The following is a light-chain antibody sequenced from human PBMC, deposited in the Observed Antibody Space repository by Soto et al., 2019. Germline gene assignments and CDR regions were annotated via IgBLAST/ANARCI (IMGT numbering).Light chain of an antibody. CDR2: AAS. Sequence: DIQMTQSPSSLSASVGDRVTITCRASQSISSYLNWSQQKPGKAPKLLISAASSLQRGVPSRFSGSGSGTDFTLAISSLPPEDFATYYCQQSYSTPLLTFGGGTKVEIK. CDR3: QQSYSTPLLT. V-gene: IGKV1-39*01. CDR1: QSISSY. J-gene: IGKJ4*01.